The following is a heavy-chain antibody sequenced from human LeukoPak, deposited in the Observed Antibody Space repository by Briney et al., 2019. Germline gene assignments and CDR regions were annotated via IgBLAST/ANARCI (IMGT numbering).Heavy chain of an antibody. CDR2: ISGSGDVT. V-gene: IGHV3-23*01. CDR3: AKDRVSRYGAYDCGGS. J-gene: IGHJ5*02. D-gene: IGHD5-12*01. Sequence: GGSLTLSCAVSGSTFSSYAMNWVRQAPGSGPEWVSAISGSGDVTYYADSVKGRFTISRDNSKNTLFLHMNSLRAEDTAIYYCAKDRVSRYGAYDCGGSWGQGTLVTVSS. CDR1: GSTFSSYA.